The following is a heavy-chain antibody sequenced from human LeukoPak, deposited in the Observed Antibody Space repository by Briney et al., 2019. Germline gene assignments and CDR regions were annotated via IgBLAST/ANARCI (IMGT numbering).Heavy chain of an antibody. CDR2: IIPIFGTA. CDR3: ARELASGGYSGYDSSPLGY. Sequence: GASVKVSCKAAGFTFIDYCSHWVRQAPGQGLEWMGGIIPIFGTANYAQKFQGRVTITADESMSTAYMELSSLRSEDTAVYYCARELASGGYSGYDSSPLGYWGQGTLVTVSS. CDR1: GFTFIDYC. V-gene: IGHV1-69*13. J-gene: IGHJ4*02. D-gene: IGHD5-12*01.